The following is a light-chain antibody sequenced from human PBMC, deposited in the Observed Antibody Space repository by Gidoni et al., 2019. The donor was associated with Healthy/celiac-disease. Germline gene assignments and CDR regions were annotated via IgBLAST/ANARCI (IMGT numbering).Light chain of an antibody. CDR3: QQRSNWGLT. CDR2: DAS. V-gene: IGKV3-11*01. J-gene: IGKJ4*01. CDR1: QSVSSD. Sequence: EIVLTQSPATLSLSPGERATLSCRASQSVSSDLAWYQQKPGQAPRLLIYDASNRATGIPARFSGSGSGTDFTLTISSLEPEDFAVYYCQQRSNWGLTFGGXTKVEIK.